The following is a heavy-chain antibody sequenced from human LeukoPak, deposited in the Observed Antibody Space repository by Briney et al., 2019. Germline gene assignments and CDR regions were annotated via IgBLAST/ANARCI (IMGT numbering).Heavy chain of an antibody. V-gene: IGHV4-39*01. Sequence: SETLSLTCTVSGGSISSSSYYRGWIRQPPGKGLEWIGSIYYSGTTYYNPSLKSRVTIFVDTSKSQLSLKLSSVTAADSAVYYCARNSGYDNSYYFDYWGQGTLVTVSS. CDR3: ARNSGYDNSYYFDY. D-gene: IGHD5-12*01. CDR1: GGSISSSSYY. CDR2: IYYSGTT. J-gene: IGHJ4*02.